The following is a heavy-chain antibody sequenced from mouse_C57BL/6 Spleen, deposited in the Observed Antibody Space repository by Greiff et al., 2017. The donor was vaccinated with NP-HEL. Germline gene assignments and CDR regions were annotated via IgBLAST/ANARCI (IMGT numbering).Heavy chain of an antibody. CDR2: ISSGGSYT. D-gene: IGHD1-1*01. CDR3: ARRMYYGSSYWYFDV. V-gene: IGHV5-6*02. Sequence: EVKVVESGGDLVKPGGSLKLSCAASGFTFSSYGMSWVRQTPDKRLEWVATISSGGSYTYYPDSVKGRFTISRDNAKNTLYLQMSSLKSEDTAMYYCARRMYYGSSYWYFDVWGTGTTVTVSS. J-gene: IGHJ1*03. CDR1: GFTFSSYG.